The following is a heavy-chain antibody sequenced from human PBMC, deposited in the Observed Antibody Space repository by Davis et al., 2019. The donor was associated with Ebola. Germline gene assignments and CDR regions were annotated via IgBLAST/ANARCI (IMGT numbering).Heavy chain of an antibody. Sequence: PGGSLRLSCAASGFTFSSYWMHWVRQAPGKGLVWVSRIKSDGSFTDYADSVKGRFSISRDSTSNTLYLQMNGLRAEDTAVYYCARSSYQPDYWGQGTLVTVSS. V-gene: IGHV3-74*01. J-gene: IGHJ4*02. D-gene: IGHD2-2*01. CDR3: ARSSYQPDY. CDR2: IKSDGSFT. CDR1: GFTFSSYW.